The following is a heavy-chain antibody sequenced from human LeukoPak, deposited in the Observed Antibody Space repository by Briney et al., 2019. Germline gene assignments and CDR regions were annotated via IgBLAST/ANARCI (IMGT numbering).Heavy chain of an antibody. CDR3: ARDQPSYYDFWSGYFRPASEYNWFDP. J-gene: IGHJ5*02. CDR2: IYTSGST. Sequence: SETLSLTCTVSGGSISSYYWSWIRQPAGKGLEWIGRIYTSGSTNYNPSLKSRVTMSVDTSQNQFSLKLSSVTAADTAVYYCARDQPSYYDFWSGYFRPASEYNWFDPWGQGTLVTVSS. CDR1: GGSISSYY. D-gene: IGHD3-3*01. V-gene: IGHV4-4*07.